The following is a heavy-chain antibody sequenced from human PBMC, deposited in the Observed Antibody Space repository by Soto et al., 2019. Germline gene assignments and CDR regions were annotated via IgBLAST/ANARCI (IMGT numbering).Heavy chain of an antibody. V-gene: IGHV3-9*01. CDR1: GITFVDYA. CDR2: ISWSSGSI. Sequence: AGCQRHSCAASGITFVDYAMHWVRQAPGKGLEWVSGISWSSGSIGYADSVKGRFTISRDNAKNSLYLQMNSLRAEDTALYYCARAKGAAAGTAHAFDIWGQGTMVTVSS. CDR3: ARAKGAAAGTAHAFDI. D-gene: IGHD6-13*01. J-gene: IGHJ3*02.